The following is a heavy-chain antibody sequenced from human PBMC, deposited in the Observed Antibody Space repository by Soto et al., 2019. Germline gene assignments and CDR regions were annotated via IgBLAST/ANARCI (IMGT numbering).Heavy chain of an antibody. CDR3: ARGMGVVPAANPTYGMDV. CDR2: ISAYNGNT. V-gene: IGHV1-18*04. D-gene: IGHD2-2*01. J-gene: IGHJ6*02. Sequence: ASVKVSCKASGYTFTSYGISWVRQAPGQGLEWMGWISAYNGNTNYAQKLQGRVTMTTDTSTSTAYMELRSLRSDDTAMYYCARGMGVVPAANPTYGMDVWGQGTTVTVSS. CDR1: GYTFTSYG.